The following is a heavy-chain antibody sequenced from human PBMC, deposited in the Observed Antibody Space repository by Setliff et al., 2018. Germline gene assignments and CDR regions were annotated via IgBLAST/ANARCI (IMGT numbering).Heavy chain of an antibody. CDR1: GDSISDAS. Sequence: PSETLSLTCTVSGDSISDASIMAWIRQPPGKGLEFIGYVFYNGAAKYDPSLKSRVTMSVDTSKNQFSLQLSSVTAADTAVYYCARDRTYYGSGTYTRWFDYWGQGTLVTVSS. V-gene: IGHV4-59*01. CDR2: VFYNGAA. J-gene: IGHJ4*02. CDR3: ARDRTYYGSGTYTRWFDY. D-gene: IGHD3-10*01.